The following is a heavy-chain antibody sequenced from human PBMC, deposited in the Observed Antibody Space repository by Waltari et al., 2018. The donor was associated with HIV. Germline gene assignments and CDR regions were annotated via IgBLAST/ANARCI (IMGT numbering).Heavy chain of an antibody. CDR1: GFDFTKHW. Sequence: EVQLVESGGGLVKPGESLRVSCAASGFDFTKHWMSWFRQAPEKGLEWVGRIKSKQSGGTVDYAAPVKGRFTISRDDSKNMMYLQMDSLESEDTAVYYCTTGSSGAEDYWGQGTLVTVSS. V-gene: IGHV3-15*01. CDR3: TTGSSGAEDY. CDR2: IKSKQSGGTV. D-gene: IGHD3-22*01. J-gene: IGHJ4*02.